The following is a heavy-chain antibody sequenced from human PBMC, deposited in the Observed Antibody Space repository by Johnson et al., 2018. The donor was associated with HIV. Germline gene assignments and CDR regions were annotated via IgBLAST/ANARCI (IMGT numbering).Heavy chain of an antibody. D-gene: IGHD2-2*01. CDR2: ISGSGGST. CDR1: GFTFDDYA. Sequence: VQLVESGGGVVRPGGSLRLSCAASGFTFDDYAMSWVRQAPGKGLEWVSAISGSGGSTYYADSVKGRFTISRDNSKNTLYLQMNSLRAEDTAVYYCAKDLHGYQLRDDALDIWGQGTMVTVSS. CDR3: AKDLHGYQLRDDALDI. V-gene: IGHV3-23*04. J-gene: IGHJ3*02.